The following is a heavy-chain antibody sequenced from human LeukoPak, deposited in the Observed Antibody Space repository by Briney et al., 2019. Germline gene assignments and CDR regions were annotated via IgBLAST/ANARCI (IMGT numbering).Heavy chain of an antibody. CDR3: ARDRAPRVTSTMDV. V-gene: IGHV1-2*02. CDR2: INPNTGGT. J-gene: IGHJ6*03. D-gene: IGHD4-11*01. CDR1: GYTFTGYY. Sequence: GASVEVSCKASGYTFTGYYIHWVRQAPGQGLEWMGWINPNTGGTKYAQEFQGRFAMTRDTSISTAYMELSRLRSDDTAVYYCARDRAPRVTSTMDVWGKGTTVTVSS.